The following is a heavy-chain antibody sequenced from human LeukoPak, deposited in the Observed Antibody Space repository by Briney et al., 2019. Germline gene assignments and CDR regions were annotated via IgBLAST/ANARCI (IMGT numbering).Heavy chain of an antibody. J-gene: IGHJ6*02. CDR2: ISSSSSTI. CDR3: ARGSRIAVAGISYYYYYGMDV. Sequence: GGSLRLSCAASGFTFSSYSMNWVRQAPGKGLEWVSYISSSSSTIYYADSVKGRFTISRDNAKNSLYLQMNSLRAEDTAVYYCARGSRIAVAGISYYYYYGMDVWGQGTTVTVSS. CDR1: GFTFSSYS. V-gene: IGHV3-48*04. D-gene: IGHD6-19*01.